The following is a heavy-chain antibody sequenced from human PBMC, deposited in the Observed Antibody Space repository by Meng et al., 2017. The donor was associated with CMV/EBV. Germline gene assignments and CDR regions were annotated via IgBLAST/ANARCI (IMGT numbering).Heavy chain of an antibody. J-gene: IGHJ6*02. CDR3: ARDYGGNSNYYYVMDV. CDR1: GSTFSSYS. D-gene: IGHD4-23*01. Sequence: GGSLRLSCAASGSTFSSYSMNWVRQAPGKGLEWVSSISSSSSYIYYADSVKGRFTISRDNAKNSLYLQMNSLRAEDTAVYYCARDYGGNSNYYYVMDVWGQGTTVTVSS. CDR2: ISSSSSYI. V-gene: IGHV3-21*01.